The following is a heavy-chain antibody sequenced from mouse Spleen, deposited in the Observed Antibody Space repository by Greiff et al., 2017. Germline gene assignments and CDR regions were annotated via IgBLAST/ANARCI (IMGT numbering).Heavy chain of an antibody. J-gene: IGHJ3*01. D-gene: IGHD2-3*01. CDR2: ISTYYGDA. V-gene: IGHV1S137*01. Sequence: VQLQQSGAELVRPGVSVKISCKGSGYTFTDYAMHWVKQSHAKSLEWIGVISTYYGDASYNQKFKGKATMTVDKSSSTAYMELARLTSEDSAIYYCARDGYYLAWFAYWGQGTLVTVSA. CDR1: GYTFTDYA. CDR3: ARDGYYLAWFAY.